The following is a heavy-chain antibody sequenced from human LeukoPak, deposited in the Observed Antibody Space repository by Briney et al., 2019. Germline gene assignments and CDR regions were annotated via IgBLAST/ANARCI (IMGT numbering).Heavy chain of an antibody. CDR2: ISSNGGST. V-gene: IGHV3-64*01. J-gene: IGHJ4*02. D-gene: IGHD6-19*01. CDR3: ARESHGSGWGQTFDY. CDR1: GFTFSSYA. Sequence: GGSLRLSCAASGFTFSSYAMHWVRQAPGKGLEYVSAISSNGGSTYYASSVKGRFTISRDNSKNTLYLQMGSLRAEDMAVYYCARESHGSGWGQTFDYWGQGTLVTVSS.